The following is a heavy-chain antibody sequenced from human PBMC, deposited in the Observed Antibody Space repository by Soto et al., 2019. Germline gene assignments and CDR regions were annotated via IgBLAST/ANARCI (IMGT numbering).Heavy chain of an antibody. CDR3: ARGSYDYCGGDCYSH. CDR1: GNTFTRYH. J-gene: IGHJ4*02. Sequence: GASVKVSCKASGNTFTRYHMHWVRQAPGQGLEWMGWISAYNGNTNYAQKLQGRVTMTTDTSTSTAYMELRSLRSDDTAVYYCARGSYDYCGGDCYSHWGQGTLVTVPQ. CDR2: ISAYNGNT. D-gene: IGHD2-21*02. V-gene: IGHV1-18*04.